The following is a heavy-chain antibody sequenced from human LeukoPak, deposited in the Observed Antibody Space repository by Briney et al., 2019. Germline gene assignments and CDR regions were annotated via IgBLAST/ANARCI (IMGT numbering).Heavy chain of an antibody. V-gene: IGHV1-18*01. CDR1: GYTFTSYG. CDR2: ISAYNGNT. Sequence: ASVKVSCKASGYTFTSYGISWVRQAPGQGLEWMGWISAYNGNTNYAQKLQGRVTMTTDTSTSTAYMELSRLRSDDTAVYYCARGIDGAINYYGSGSYSYYFDYWGQGTLVTVSS. J-gene: IGHJ4*02. CDR3: ARGIDGAINYYGSGSYSYYFDY. D-gene: IGHD3-10*01.